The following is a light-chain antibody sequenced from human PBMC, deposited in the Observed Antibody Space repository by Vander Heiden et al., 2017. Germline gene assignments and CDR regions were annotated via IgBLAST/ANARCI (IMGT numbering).Light chain of an antibody. CDR1: RGLLYTSNNKSY. CDR3: QQYFTSPCT. Sequence: DIVLTQSPESLPVSLGERATITCKSSRGLLYTSNNKSYLAWYQQKPGQPPQLLIYWASTRETGVPDRFSGSGSGTDFTLTISSLQAEDVAVYFCQQYFTSPCTFGQGTYVE. J-gene: IGKJ1*01. CDR2: WAS. V-gene: IGKV4-1*01.